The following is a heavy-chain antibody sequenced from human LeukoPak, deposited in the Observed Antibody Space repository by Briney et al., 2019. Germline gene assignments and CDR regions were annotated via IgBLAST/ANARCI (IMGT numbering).Heavy chain of an antibody. CDR3: AKFKRSVGGSFDY. J-gene: IGHJ4*02. V-gene: IGHV3-23*01. D-gene: IGHD2-15*01. CDR2: ISGSGGST. CDR1: GFTFSSYG. Sequence: GGSLRLSCAASGFTFSSYGMSWVRQAPGKGLEWVSAISGSGGSTYYADSVKGRFTISRDNSKNTLYLQMNSLRAEDTAVYYCAKFKRSVGGSFDYWGQGTLVTVSS.